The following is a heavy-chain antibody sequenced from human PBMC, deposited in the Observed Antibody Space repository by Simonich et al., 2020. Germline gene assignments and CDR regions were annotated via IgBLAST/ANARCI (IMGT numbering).Heavy chain of an antibody. V-gene: IGHV1-2*02. CDR1: GYTFTGYY. Sequence: QVQLVQSGAEVKKPGASVKVSCKASGYTFTGYYMHWVRQAPGQGLGGMGWINPNSGGTNYARKFQGRVTMTRDTSISTAYMELSRLRSDDTAVYYCARVRFEAFDIWGQGTMVTVSS. J-gene: IGHJ3*02. CDR2: INPNSGGT. CDR3: ARVRFEAFDI.